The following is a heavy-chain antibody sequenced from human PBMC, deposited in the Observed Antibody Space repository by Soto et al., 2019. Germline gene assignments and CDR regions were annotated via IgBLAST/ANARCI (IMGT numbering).Heavy chain of an antibody. J-gene: IGHJ6*02. D-gene: IGHD3-3*01. Sequence: SETLSLTCTVSGGSISSYYWSWIRQPPGKGLEWIGYIYYSGSTNYNPSLKSRVTISVDTSKNQFSLKLSSVTAADTAVYYCARVRKDFWSGYYRYYYYYYGMDVWGQGTTVTVS. CDR1: GGSISSYY. CDR3: ARVRKDFWSGYYRYYYYYYGMDV. V-gene: IGHV4-59*01. CDR2: IYYSGST.